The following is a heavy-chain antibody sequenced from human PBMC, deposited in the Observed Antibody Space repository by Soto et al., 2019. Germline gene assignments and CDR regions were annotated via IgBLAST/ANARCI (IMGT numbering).Heavy chain of an antibody. CDR1: GGSISSYY. V-gene: IGHV4-59*08. CDR2: IYYSGST. Sequence: PSETLSLSCTVSGGSISSYYWSWIRQPPGKGLEWIGYIYYSGSTNYNPSLKSRVTTSVDTSKNQFSLKLSSVTAADTAVYYCARQVGGWAPWYFDYWGQGTLVTVSS. J-gene: IGHJ4*02. D-gene: IGHD6-19*01. CDR3: ARQVGGWAPWYFDY.